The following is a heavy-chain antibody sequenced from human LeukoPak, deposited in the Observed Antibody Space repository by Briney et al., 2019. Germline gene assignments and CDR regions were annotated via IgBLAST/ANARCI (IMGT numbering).Heavy chain of an antibody. V-gene: IGHV1-18*01. CDR1: GYTFTSYG. J-gene: IGHJ4*02. CDR3: ARDYGPTYYDFWSGYSLFDY. D-gene: IGHD3-3*01. Sequence: ASVKVSCKASGYTFTSYGISWVRQAPGQGLEWMGWISAYNGNTNYAQKLQGRVTMTTDTSTSTAYMELRSLRSDDTAVYYCARDYGPTYYDFWSGYSLFDYWGQGTLVTVSS. CDR2: ISAYNGNT.